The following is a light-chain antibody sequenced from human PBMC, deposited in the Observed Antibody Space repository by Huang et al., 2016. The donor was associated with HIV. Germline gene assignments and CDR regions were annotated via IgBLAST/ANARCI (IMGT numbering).Light chain of an antibody. V-gene: IGKV1-5*03. CDR1: QRISTW. CDR2: KAS. Sequence: DIQMTQSPSTLSASVGDRVTITCRASQRISTWLAWYQQKPGQAPKLLIYKASKLEDGVPSRFSGSGSGTEFTLTISSLQPDDFATYYCQQYSAYSWTFGQGTKVDIK. CDR3: QQYSAYSWT. J-gene: IGKJ1*01.